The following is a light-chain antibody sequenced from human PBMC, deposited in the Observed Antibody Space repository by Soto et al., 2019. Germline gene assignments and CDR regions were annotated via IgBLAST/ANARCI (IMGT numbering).Light chain of an antibody. CDR1: SSNIGAGHA. CDR2: SNN. V-gene: IGLV1-40*01. Sequence: QSVLTQPPSVSGAPGQRVTISCTGSSSNIGAGHAVHWYQQFPGTAPKLLIHSNNNRPSGVPDRFSGSKSGTSASLAIAGLQAEDEADYYGQSYDPTLRTSLFGGGTKLTVL. CDR3: QSYDPTLRTSL. J-gene: IGLJ2*01.